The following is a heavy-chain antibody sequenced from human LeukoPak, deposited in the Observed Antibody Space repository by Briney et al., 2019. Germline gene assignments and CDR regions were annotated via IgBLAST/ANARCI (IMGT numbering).Heavy chain of an antibody. CDR1: GYTFTSYY. J-gene: IGHJ4*02. D-gene: IGHD6-19*01. CDR2: ISAYNGNT. Sequence: ASVKVSCKASGYTFTSYYMHWVRQAPGQGLEWMGWISAYNGNTNYAQKLQGRVTMTTDTSTSTAYMELRSLRSDDTAVYYCAREFHSSGWDYWGQGTLVTVSS. V-gene: IGHV1-18*04. CDR3: AREFHSSGWDY.